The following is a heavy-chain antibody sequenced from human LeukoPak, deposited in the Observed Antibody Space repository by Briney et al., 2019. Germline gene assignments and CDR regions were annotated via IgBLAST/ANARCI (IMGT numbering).Heavy chain of an antibody. Sequence: PGGSLRLSCAASGFTFSSYAMSWVRQAPGKGLEWVSAISGSGGSTYYADSVKGRFTISRDNSKNTLYLHMNSLRAEDTAVYYCAKDMGPYSSSWYRFDYWGQGTLVTVSS. CDR1: GFTFSSYA. J-gene: IGHJ4*02. V-gene: IGHV3-23*01. CDR3: AKDMGPYSSSWYRFDY. CDR2: ISGSGGST. D-gene: IGHD6-13*01.